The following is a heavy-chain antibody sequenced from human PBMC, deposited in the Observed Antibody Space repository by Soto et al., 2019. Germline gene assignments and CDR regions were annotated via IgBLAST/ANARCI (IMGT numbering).Heavy chain of an antibody. D-gene: IGHD6-13*01. J-gene: IGHJ4*02. Sequence: SETLSLTCAVSGGSISSGGYSWSWTRQPPGKGLEWIGYIYHSGSTYYNPSLKSRVTISVDRSKNQFSLKLSSVTAADTAVYYCAGEQSIAAAGYDYWGQGTLVTVSS. V-gene: IGHV4-30-2*01. CDR3: AGEQSIAAAGYDY. CDR2: IYHSGST. CDR1: GGSISSGGYS.